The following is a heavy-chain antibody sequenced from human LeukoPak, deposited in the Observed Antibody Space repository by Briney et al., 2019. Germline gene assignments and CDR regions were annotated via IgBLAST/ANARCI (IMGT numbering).Heavy chain of an antibody. J-gene: IGHJ5*02. D-gene: IGHD4-17*01. Sequence: GGSLRLSCAASGLTFSNYAMSWVRQAPGKGLEWVAVISYDGSNKYYADSVKGRFTISRDNSKNTLYLQMNSLRAEDTAVYYCAKDGVPYGDYGDWFDPWGQGTLVTVSS. CDR1: GLTFSNYA. CDR3: AKDGVPYGDYGDWFDP. V-gene: IGHV3-30*18. CDR2: ISYDGSNK.